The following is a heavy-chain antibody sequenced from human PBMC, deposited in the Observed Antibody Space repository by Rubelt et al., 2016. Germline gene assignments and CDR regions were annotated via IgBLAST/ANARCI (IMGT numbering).Heavy chain of an antibody. CDR1: GYTFTGYY. Sequence: QVQLVQSGAEVKKPGASVKVSCKASGYTFTGYYMHWVRQAPGQGLEWMGRINPNSGGTTYAQKFQGRATMTRDASISTAYMELSRLRSDDTAVYYCAREGDYYYGMDVWGQGTTVTVSS. CDR2: INPNSGGT. D-gene: IGHD3-16*01. CDR3: AREGDYYYGMDV. J-gene: IGHJ6*02. V-gene: IGHV1-2*06.